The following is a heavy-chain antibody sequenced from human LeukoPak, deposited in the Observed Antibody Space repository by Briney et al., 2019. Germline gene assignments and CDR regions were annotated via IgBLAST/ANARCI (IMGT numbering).Heavy chain of an antibody. CDR3: ARSFLYDFWSGYYYYGMDV. CDR2: MNPNSGNS. D-gene: IGHD3-3*01. J-gene: IGHJ6*02. Sequence: GASVKASCKASGYTFTSYDINWVRQATGQGLEWMGWMNPNSGNSGYAQKFQGRVTMTRNTSISTAYMELSSLRSEDTAVYYCARSFLYDFWSGYYYYGMDVWGQGTTVTVSS. CDR1: GYTFTSYD. V-gene: IGHV1-8*01.